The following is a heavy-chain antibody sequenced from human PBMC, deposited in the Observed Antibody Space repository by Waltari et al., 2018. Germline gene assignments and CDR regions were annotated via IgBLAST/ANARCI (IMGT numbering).Heavy chain of an antibody. CDR3: VKRFPAAGTSFGWFDP. Sequence: QVQLVQSGAEVKKPGSSVKVSCKASGGTFSSYAISWVRQAPGQGLEWMGGIIPIVGTANYAQKFQGRVTITADESTSTAYMELSSLRSEDTAVYYCVKRFPAAGTSFGWFDPWGQGTLVTVSS. D-gene: IGHD6-13*01. CDR2: IIPIVGTA. J-gene: IGHJ5*02. CDR1: GGTFSSYA. V-gene: IGHV1-69*12.